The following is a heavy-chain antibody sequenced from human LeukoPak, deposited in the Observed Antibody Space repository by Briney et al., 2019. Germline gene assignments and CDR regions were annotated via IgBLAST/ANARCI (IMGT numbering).Heavy chain of an antibody. D-gene: IGHD1-26*01. V-gene: IGHV3-53*01. CDR2: IYSGGST. CDR1: GFTVSSNY. CDR3: ARVSGSYDFDY. J-gene: IGHJ4*02. Sequence: GGSLRLSCAASGFTVSSNYMSWVRQAPGKGLEWVSVIYSGGSTYYADSVKGRFTISRNNSKNTLYLQMNSLRAEDTAVCYCARVSGSYDFDYWGQGTLVTVSS.